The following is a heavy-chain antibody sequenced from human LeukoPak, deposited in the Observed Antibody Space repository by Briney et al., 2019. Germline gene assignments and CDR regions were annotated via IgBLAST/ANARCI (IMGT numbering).Heavy chain of an antibody. V-gene: IGHV4-38-2*01. CDR1: GYSISSGYY. Sequence: PSETLSLTCAVSGYSISSGYYWGWIRQPPGKGLEWLGSIYHSGSTYYNPSLKSRVTISVDTSKNQFSLKLSSVTAAATAVYYRARRGYYDFWSGYPQPFDYWGQGTLVTVSS. D-gene: IGHD3-3*01. CDR3: ARRGYYDFWSGYPQPFDY. CDR2: IYHSGST. J-gene: IGHJ4*02.